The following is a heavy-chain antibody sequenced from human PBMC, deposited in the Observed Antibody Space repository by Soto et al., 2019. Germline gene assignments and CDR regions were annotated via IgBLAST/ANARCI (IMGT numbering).Heavy chain of an antibody. Sequence: QVQLQESGPGLVKPSETLSLTCTVSRGSIRSYFWSWIRQPPGKGLEWIGYIYYSGATNYNPSLQSRVTISVDTSKNQFSLKLSSVTAADTAVYYCARSRLHYALESHKVWANGMDVWGQGTTVIVSS. CDR3: ARSRLHYALESHKVWANGMDV. CDR2: IYYSGAT. D-gene: IGHD3-10*01. CDR1: RGSIRSYF. J-gene: IGHJ6*02. V-gene: IGHV4-59*01.